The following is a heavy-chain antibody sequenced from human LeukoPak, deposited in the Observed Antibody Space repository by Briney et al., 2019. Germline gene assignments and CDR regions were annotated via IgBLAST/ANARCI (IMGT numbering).Heavy chain of an antibody. V-gene: IGHV5-51*01. D-gene: IGHD5-24*01. CDR3: ARLEMATIGGVDAFDI. Sequence: GESLKISCKGSGYSFTSYWIGWVRQMPGKGLEWMGIIYPGDSDTRYSPSFQGQVTISADKSISTAYLQWSSLKASDTAMYYCARLEMATIGGVDAFDIWGRGTMVTVSS. CDR2: IYPGDSDT. CDR1: GYSFTSYW. J-gene: IGHJ3*02.